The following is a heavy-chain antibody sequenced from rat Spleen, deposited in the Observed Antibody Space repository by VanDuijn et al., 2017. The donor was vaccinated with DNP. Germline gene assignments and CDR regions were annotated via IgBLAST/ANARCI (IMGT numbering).Heavy chain of an antibody. CDR1: GFTFSYYD. V-gene: IGHV5-25*01. J-gene: IGHJ2*01. D-gene: IGHD1-4*01. CDR2: INTGGGTT. CDR3: AKDGTSDGYNHFDY. Sequence: EVQLVESGGGLVQPGRSLKLSCAASGFTFSYYDMVWVRQAPTKGLEWVASINTGGGTTYFRTSVKGRFIVSRDNAKSTLDLQMDSLRSEDTATYYCAKDGTSDGYNHFDYWGQGVMVTVSS.